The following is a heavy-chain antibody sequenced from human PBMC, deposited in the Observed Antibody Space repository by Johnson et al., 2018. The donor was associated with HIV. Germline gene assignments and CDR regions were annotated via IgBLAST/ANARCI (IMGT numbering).Heavy chain of an antibody. Sequence: QVQLVESGGGLIQPGGSLRLSCAASGFTVSSNYMSWVRQAPGKGLEWVAVISYDASNKYYADSVKGRFTISRDNAKNSLYLQMNSLRAEDTAVYYCARATVESAFDIWGQGTMVTVSS. CDR2: ISYDASNK. D-gene: IGHD4-23*01. V-gene: IGHV3-30*03. J-gene: IGHJ3*02. CDR3: ARATVESAFDI. CDR1: GFTVSSNY.